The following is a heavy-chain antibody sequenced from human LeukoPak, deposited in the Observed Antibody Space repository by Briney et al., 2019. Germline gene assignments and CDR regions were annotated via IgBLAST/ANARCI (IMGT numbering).Heavy chain of an antibody. CDR2: IYYSGST. V-gene: IGHV4-31*03. CDR1: GGSITSGAYY. Sequence: PSQTLSLTCTVSGGSITSGAYYWSWTRQHPGKGLDWTGYIYYSGSTYYNPSLKSRVTMSVDTSKNQFYLKLSSVAAADTAVYYCARAVVRGVIYFDYWGQGTLVTVSS. D-gene: IGHD3-10*01. CDR3: ARAVVRGVIYFDY. J-gene: IGHJ4*02.